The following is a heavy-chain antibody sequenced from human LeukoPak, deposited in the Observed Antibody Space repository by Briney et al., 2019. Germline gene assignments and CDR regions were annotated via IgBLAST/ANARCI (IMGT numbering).Heavy chain of an antibody. V-gene: IGHV3-53*01. J-gene: IGHJ4*02. CDR2: IYSGGST. Sequence: PGGSLRLSCAASGFTVSSNYMSWVRHAPRKGLERVSVIYSGGSTYYPDSAKRRFTISRDNSKNSLFLQMNNLRAEDTAVYYCSKRGAYYCDYWGQGTLVTVSS. CDR1: GFTVSSNY. D-gene: IGHD1-26*01. CDR3: SKRGAYYCDY.